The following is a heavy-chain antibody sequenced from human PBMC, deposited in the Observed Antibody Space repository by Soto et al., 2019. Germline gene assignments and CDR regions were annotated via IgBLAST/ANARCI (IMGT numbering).Heavy chain of an antibody. CDR3: ARGGTAVTTGFDY. V-gene: IGHV4-30-2*01. J-gene: IGHJ4*02. Sequence: LSLTCAVSGGSISSDSYSWNWIRQPPGKGLEWIGYIYHSGNTYYNPSLKSRVTISVDRSKNQFSLNLSSVTAADTAVYYCARGGTAVTTGFDYWGQGTLVP. D-gene: IGHD4-17*01. CDR1: GGSISSDSYS. CDR2: IYHSGNT.